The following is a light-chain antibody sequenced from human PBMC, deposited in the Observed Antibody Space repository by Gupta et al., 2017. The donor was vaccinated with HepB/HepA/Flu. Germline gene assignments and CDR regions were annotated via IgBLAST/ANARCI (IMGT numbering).Light chain of an antibody. Sequence: IQMTQSLSTLSASVGDRVTLTCRASQDIRTWLAWYQQKPGKAPNLLIYKTSTLHSGVHPRFSGSGSGTEFTLTISSLQPDDFATYHCQQYNSLPYTFGQGTKLEIK. CDR1: QDIRTW. CDR3: QQYNSLPYT. CDR2: KTS. J-gene: IGKJ2*01. V-gene: IGKV1-5*03.